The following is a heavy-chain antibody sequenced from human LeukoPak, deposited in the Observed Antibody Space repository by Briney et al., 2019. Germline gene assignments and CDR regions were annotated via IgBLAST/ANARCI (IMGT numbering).Heavy chain of an antibody. CDR2: ISGSGGST. D-gene: IGHD3-10*01. V-gene: IGHV3-23*01. CDR1: GFTVSSNY. J-gene: IGHJ6*03. CDR3: AKGPPRFGYYYYMDV. Sequence: GGSLRLSCAASGFTVSSNYMSWVRQAPGKGLEWVSAISGSGGSTYYADSVKGRFTISRDNSKNTLYLQMNSLRAEDTAVYYCAKGPPRFGYYYYMDVWGKGTTVTVSS.